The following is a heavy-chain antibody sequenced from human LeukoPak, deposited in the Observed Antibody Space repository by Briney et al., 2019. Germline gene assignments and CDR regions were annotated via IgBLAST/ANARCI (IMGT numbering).Heavy chain of an antibody. Sequence: SETLSLTCTVSGPSISSSSYDWGWIRRPPGKGLEWIGRMYYSGSTYYNQSLKRRVTIPVDRPKNQSSLQLSSVTAAATAVYYCASSSIAARPVGWFDLWGQGTLVTVPS. CDR2: MYYSGST. CDR3: ASSSIAARPVGWFDL. J-gene: IGHJ5*02. CDR1: GPSISSSSYD. V-gene: IGHV4-39*07. D-gene: IGHD6-6*01.